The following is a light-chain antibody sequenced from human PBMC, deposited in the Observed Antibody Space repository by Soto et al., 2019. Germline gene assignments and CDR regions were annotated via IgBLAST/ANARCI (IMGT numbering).Light chain of an antibody. V-gene: IGKV1D-12*01. Sequence: DIQMTQSPASVSASVGDRVTITCRASQAISTWLAWYQQKPGKAPKLLIYAASNLQTGVPSRFSGSGSGTHFTLSISSLQPEDFATYFWQQANSFPRTFGQGTKVEIK. CDR1: QAISTW. CDR3: QQANSFPRT. CDR2: AAS. J-gene: IGKJ1*01.